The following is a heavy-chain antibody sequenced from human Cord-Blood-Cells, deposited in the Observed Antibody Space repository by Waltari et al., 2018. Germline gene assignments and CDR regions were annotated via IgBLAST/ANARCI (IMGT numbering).Heavy chain of an antibody. Sequence: QVQLVQSGAEVKKPGASVKVSCKASGYTFTGYYMHWVRQAPGQGLEGMGWINPNSGGTNYAQKFQGWVTMTRDTSISTAYMELSRLRSDDTAVYYCARDRAGGATTFAFDIWGQGTMVTVSS. CDR3: ARDRAGGATTFAFDI. CDR2: INPNSGGT. J-gene: IGHJ3*02. CDR1: GYTFTGYY. V-gene: IGHV1-2*04. D-gene: IGHD1-26*01.